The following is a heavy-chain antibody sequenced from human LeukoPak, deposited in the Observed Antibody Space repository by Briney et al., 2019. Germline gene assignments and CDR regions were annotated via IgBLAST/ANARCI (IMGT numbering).Heavy chain of an antibody. CDR2: IIAILGIE. CDR3: ARGEGLLWFGESSHDSYFDN. Sequence: SVKVSCKASGGTFSRFAISWVRQAPGQGLEWMGRIIAILGIENYAQKLQGRVTITADKSTSTAYMQLSSLRSEDTAVYFCARGEGLLWFGESSHDSYFDNWGQGTLVTVSS. CDR1: GGTFSRFA. V-gene: IGHV1-69*04. J-gene: IGHJ4*02. D-gene: IGHD3-10*01.